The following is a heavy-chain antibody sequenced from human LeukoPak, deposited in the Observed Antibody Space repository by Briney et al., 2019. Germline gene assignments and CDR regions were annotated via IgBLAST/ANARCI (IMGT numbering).Heavy chain of an antibody. V-gene: IGHV3-33*01. CDR3: ARFKEGWYRNYFDY. D-gene: IGHD6-19*01. Sequence: QTGGSLRLSCAASGFTFSSYGMHWVRQAPGKGLEWVAVIWYDGSNKYYADSVKGRFTISRDNSKNTLYLQMNSLRAEDTAVYYCARFKEGWYRNYFDYWGQGTLATVSS. CDR1: GFTFSSYG. CDR2: IWYDGSNK. J-gene: IGHJ4*02.